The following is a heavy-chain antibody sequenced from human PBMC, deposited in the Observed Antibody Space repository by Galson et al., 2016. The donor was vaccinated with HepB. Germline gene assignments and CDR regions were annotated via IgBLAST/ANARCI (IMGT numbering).Heavy chain of an antibody. Sequence: SCKASGFTFSSSTVHWVRQAPGKGLEWVAVIWYDGSEKYYADSVKGRFTISRDNSTNTLHLQMNSLRAEDTAVYYCARIYYEILTGLTPWYYFDSWGQGTLVTVSS. CDR1: GFTFSSST. J-gene: IGHJ4*02. CDR3: ARIYYEILTGLTPWYYFDS. V-gene: IGHV3-30*04. CDR2: IWYDGSEK. D-gene: IGHD3-9*01.